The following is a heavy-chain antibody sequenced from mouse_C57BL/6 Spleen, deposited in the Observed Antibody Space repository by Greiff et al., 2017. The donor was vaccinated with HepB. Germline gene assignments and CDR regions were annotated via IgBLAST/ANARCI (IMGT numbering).Heavy chain of an antibody. J-gene: IGHJ1*03. CDR1: GYTFTSYW. CDR2: IYPGNSDT. V-gene: IGHV1-5*01. Sequence: VQLQQSGTVLARPGASVKMSCKTSGYTFTSYWMHWVKQRPGQGLEWIGAIYPGNSDTSYNQKFKGKAKLTAVTSASTAYMELSSLTNEDSAVYYCTRDAHYYGSSYKYFDVWGTGTTVTVSS. CDR3: TRDAHYYGSSYKYFDV. D-gene: IGHD1-1*01.